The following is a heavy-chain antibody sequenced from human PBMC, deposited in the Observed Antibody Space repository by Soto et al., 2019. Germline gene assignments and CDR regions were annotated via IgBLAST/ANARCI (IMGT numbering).Heavy chain of an antibody. CDR2: IYYSGST. CDR3: ARDDYGDYDAGLDYYYGMDV. V-gene: IGHV4-39*02. J-gene: IGHJ6*02. D-gene: IGHD4-17*01. CDR1: GGSISSSSYY. Sequence: QLQLQESGPGLVKPSETLSLTCTVSGGSISSSSYYWGWIRQPPGKGLEWIGSIYYSGSTYYNPSLKSRVTISVDTSKNPFSLKLSSVTAADTAVYYCARDDYGDYDAGLDYYYGMDVWGQGTTVTVSS.